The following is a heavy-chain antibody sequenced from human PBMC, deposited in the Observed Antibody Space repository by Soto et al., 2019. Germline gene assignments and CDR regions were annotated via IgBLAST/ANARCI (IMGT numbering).Heavy chain of an antibody. CDR1: GFPFDRYA. D-gene: IGHD6-19*01. CDR2: IWYDGRYT. CDR3: AKGRIAVAAGAFDS. J-gene: IGHJ3*01. V-gene: IGHV3-33*03. Sequence: QVHLAESGGGVVQPGTSLRLSCAASGFPFDRYAIHWVRQAPGKGLEWVAAIWYDGRYTYYGESVKGRFLISRDNSKKTVFLEMNSLRAEDAAVYFCAKGRIAVAAGAFDSWGPGTRVIVSS.